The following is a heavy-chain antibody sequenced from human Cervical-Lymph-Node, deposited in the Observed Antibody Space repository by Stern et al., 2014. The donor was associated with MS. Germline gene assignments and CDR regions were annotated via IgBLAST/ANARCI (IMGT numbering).Heavy chain of an antibody. J-gene: IGHJ4*02. CDR1: GFNFDNYH. V-gene: IGHV3-21*06. Sequence: EVQLVESGGGLVKPGGSLRLSCAASGFNFDNYHMNWVRQAPGKGLEWVSSISSSSEYIYYADSVKGRFTNSRDSAKNSVFLQMNSLRAEDTAVYFCAKVSTRSRTHWGQGTLVTVSS. CDR3: AKVSTRSRTH. CDR2: ISSSSEYI. D-gene: IGHD2/OR15-2a*01.